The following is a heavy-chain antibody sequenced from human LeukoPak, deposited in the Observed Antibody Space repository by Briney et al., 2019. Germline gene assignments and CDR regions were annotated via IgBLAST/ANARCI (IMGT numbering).Heavy chain of an antibody. V-gene: IGHV3-21*01. CDR3: ARELALVRGVISG. CDR2: ISSSSSYI. J-gene: IGHJ4*02. D-gene: IGHD3-10*01. Sequence: GGSLRLSCAASGFTFSSYSMNWVRQAPGKGLEWVSSISSSSSYIYYADSVKGRFPISRDNAKNSLYLQMNSLRAEDTAVYYCARELALVRGVISGWGQGTLVTVSS. CDR1: GFTFSSYS.